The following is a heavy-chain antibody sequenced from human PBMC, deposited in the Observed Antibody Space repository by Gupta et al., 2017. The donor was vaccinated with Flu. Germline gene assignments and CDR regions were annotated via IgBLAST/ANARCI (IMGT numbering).Heavy chain of an antibody. D-gene: IGHD5-18*01. CDR2: IGGSGAST. J-gene: IGHJ6*02. CDR3: AKDTRERGYSYDYPLYYYGMDV. Sequence: EVQLLESGGGLVQPGGSLRLSCPASGFSVTAYAMSWVRQAPGKGREWFSVIGGSGASTYDADSGKGRFTTSRDNSKKTLFLQMDGLRAEDTAVYYCAKDTRERGYSYDYPLYYYGMDVWGQGTTVTVSS. CDR1: GFSVTAYA. V-gene: IGHV3-23*01.